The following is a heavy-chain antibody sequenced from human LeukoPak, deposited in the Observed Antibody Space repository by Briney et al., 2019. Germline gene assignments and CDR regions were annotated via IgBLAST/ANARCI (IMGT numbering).Heavy chain of an antibody. CDR1: GFTFRSHA. CDR2: IYENGGTT. CDR3: AKDFRIGYSAHFDY. D-gene: IGHD2-21*01. J-gene: IGHJ4*02. Sequence: GGSLRLSCVGSGFTFRSHAMSWVRQAPEKGLEFVSGIYENGGTTYYADSVKGRFSIPRDNSKNTLYLQMDSLRGEDTAVYYCAKDFRIGYSAHFDYWGQGALVTVSS. V-gene: IGHV3-23*01.